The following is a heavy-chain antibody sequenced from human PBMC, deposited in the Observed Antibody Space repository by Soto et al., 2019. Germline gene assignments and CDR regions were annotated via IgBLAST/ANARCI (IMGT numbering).Heavy chain of an antibody. J-gene: IGHJ4*02. Sequence: PSETLSLTCTVSGGSISSGGYFWSWVRLHPGKGLEWIGNIYYSGRTYYNPSLKSRVTISVDTSKNQFSLKLSSVTAADTAVYYCARFAKEENPKVGSWYYFDYWGQGTRVT. V-gene: IGHV4-31*03. CDR2: IYYSGRT. CDR1: GGSISSGGYF. D-gene: IGHD6-13*01. CDR3: ARFAKEENPKVGSWYYFDY.